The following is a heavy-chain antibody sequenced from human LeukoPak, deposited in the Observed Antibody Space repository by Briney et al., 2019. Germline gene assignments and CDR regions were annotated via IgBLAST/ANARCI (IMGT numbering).Heavy chain of an antibody. Sequence: GGYLSLYCAASGFTFSSYDRHWVRQATGKGLKWVSGICTAGDTHYHGSEKGRFTISRENAKNSLYLQMNSLRAGDTAVYYCARVAYYYYYRDVWGKGTTVSVSS. CDR3: ARVAYYYYYRDV. V-gene: IGHV3-13*01. CDR2: ICTAGDT. J-gene: IGHJ6*03. CDR1: GFTFSSYD.